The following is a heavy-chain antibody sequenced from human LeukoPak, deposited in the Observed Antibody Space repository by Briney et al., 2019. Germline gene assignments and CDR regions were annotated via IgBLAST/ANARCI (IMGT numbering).Heavy chain of an antibody. V-gene: IGHV3-7*03. CDR2: IKQDGSTK. Sequence: PGGSLRLSCVASGFTFSSYWMSWFRQAPGKGLEWVANIKQDGSTKYYVDSVKGRLIISRDNAKNSLYLQMNSLRAEDTAMHHCARIGYGSSCTDFWGQGTLVTVSS. D-gene: IGHD6-13*01. CDR1: GFTFSSYW. J-gene: IGHJ4*02. CDR3: ARIGYGSSCTDF.